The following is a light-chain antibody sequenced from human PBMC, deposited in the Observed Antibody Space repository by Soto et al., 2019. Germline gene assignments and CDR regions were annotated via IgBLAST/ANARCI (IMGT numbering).Light chain of an antibody. V-gene: IGKV3-20*01. CDR3: QQNGHSPT. Sequence: EIVLTQSPATLSLSPGESATLSCRASQSVTAGYFAWYQQKSGQAPRLIIYETSSRMTGVPDRFSGSGSGTDFTLTISRLEPEDFAVYFCQQNGHSPTFGEGTKVEIK. J-gene: IGKJ1*01. CDR2: ETS. CDR1: QSVTAGY.